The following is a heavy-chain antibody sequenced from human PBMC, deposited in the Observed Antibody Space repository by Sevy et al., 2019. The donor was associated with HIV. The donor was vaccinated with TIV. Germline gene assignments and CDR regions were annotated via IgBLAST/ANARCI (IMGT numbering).Heavy chain of an antibody. CDR2: ISSSGSTI. CDR1: GFTFSDYY. CDR3: ARTLTTTVYSSGWYGTFDY. J-gene: IGHJ4*02. V-gene: IGHV3-11*01. D-gene: IGHD6-19*01. Sequence: GGSLRLSCAASGFTFSDYYMSWIRQAPGKVLEWVSYISSSGSTIYYADSVKGRFTISRDNAKNSLYLQMSSLRAEDTAVYYCARTLTTTVYSSGWYGTFDYWGQGTLVTVSS.